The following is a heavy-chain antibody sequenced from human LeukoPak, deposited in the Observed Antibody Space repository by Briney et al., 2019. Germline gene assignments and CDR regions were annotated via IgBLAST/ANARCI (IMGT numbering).Heavy chain of an antibody. V-gene: IGHV4-59*01. CDR2: IYYSGST. Sequence: SETLSFTCTVSGGSISSYYWSWIRQPPGKGLEWIGYIYYSGSTNYNPSLKSRVTISVDTSKNQFSLKLSSVTAADTAVYYCARLLNGYFDYWGQGTLVTVSS. J-gene: IGHJ4*02. D-gene: IGHD2-8*01. CDR1: GGSISSYY. CDR3: ARLLNGYFDY.